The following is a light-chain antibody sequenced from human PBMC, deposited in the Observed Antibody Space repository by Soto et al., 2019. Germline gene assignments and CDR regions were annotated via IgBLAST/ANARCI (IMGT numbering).Light chain of an antibody. CDR2: EVS. V-gene: IGLV2-8*01. Sequence: QSALTQPPSASGSPGQSVTISCTGTSSDVGGYNYVSWYQQLPGKAPKFMIYEVSKRPSGVPDRFSGSKSGNTASLTVSGLQAEDEAVYFCSSYAGSNNFVLFGGGTKLTVL. J-gene: IGLJ2*01. CDR3: SSYAGSNNFVL. CDR1: SSDVGGYNY.